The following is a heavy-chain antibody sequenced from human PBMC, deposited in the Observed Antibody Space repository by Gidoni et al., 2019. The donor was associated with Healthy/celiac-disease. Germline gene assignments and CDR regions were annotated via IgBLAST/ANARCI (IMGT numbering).Heavy chain of an antibody. CDR1: GFTFTCYA. CDR2: ISYDGSNK. V-gene: IGHV3-30-3*01. CDR3: AREGKRGYSYGNFDY. Sequence: VQLVASGGGVVQPGRSLRLPCAASGFTFTCYAMHWVRQAPGKGLEWVAVISYDGSNKYYADSVKGRFTISRDNSKNTLYLQRNSLRAEDTAVYYCAREGKRGYSYGNFDYWGQGTLVTVSS. D-gene: IGHD5-18*01. J-gene: IGHJ4*02.